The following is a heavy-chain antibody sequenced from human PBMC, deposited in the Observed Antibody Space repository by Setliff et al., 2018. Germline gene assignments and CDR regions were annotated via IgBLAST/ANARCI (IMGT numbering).Heavy chain of an antibody. D-gene: IGHD2-15*01. CDR3: ARTCSGSGCYAGLES. CDR1: GFTFSTYR. Sequence: PGGSLRLSCAASGFTFSTYRMHWVGQAPGKGLEWVAVIWDDGGNKYHADSVKGRFTISRDNSKNTLYLQMNSLRPDDTAVYYCARTCSGSGCYAGLESWGQGTPVTV. J-gene: IGHJ4*02. CDR2: IWDDGGNK. V-gene: IGHV3-33*08.